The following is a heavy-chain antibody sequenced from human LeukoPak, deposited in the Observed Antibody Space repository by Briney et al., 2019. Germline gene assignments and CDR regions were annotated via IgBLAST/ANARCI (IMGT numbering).Heavy chain of an antibody. CDR1: GFAFSSYA. V-gene: IGHV3-23*01. CDR2: ISGSGGST. J-gene: IGHJ5*02. CDR3: GRDVGP. Sequence: PGGSLRLSCVASGFAFSSYAMNWVRQAPGKGLEWVSAISGSGGSTYYANSVKGRFTISRDSSKNTMYLQMNSLRVEDTAMYYCGRDVGPWGQGTLVTVSS.